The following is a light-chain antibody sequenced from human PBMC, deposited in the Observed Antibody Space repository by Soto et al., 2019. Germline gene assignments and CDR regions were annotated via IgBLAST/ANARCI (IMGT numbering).Light chain of an antibody. Sequence: DIQMNQSPSTLSASVGDRVSITCRASQSISAWLAWYQQRPGKAPKLLLYKASSLQSGVSSRFSGSGSGTKFTLAISIPKPQDYAKYYSQQYENYPWKFGQRTKLDIK. CDR1: QSISAW. V-gene: IGKV1-5*03. J-gene: IGKJ1*01. CDR3: QQYENYPWK. CDR2: KAS.